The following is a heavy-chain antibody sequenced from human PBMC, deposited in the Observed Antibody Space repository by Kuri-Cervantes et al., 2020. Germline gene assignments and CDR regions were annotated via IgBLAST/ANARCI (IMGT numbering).Heavy chain of an antibody. Sequence: ESLKISCTVSGSSFSSYYWSWIRQPPGKGLEWIGYISYSGSTNYNPSLKSRVTISVDTSKSQFSLKLSSVTAADTAVYYCARGPVVYEFDPWGQGTLVTVSS. V-gene: IGHV4-59*01. CDR3: ARGPVVYEFDP. J-gene: IGHJ5*02. CDR2: ISYSGST. D-gene: IGHD2-8*01. CDR1: GSSFSSYY.